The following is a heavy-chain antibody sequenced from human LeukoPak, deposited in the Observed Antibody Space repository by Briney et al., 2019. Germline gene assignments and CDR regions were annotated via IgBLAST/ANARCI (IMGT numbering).Heavy chain of an antibody. CDR3: AKNVRALAAADFDY. CDR2: ISGSGGST. CDR1: GFTFRSYA. Sequence: PGGSLGLSCAASGFTFRSYAMSWLRQAPGKGLEWVSAISGSGGSTYYADSVKGRFTISRDNSKNTLYLQMTSLRAEDTAVYYCAKNVRALAAADFDYWGQGTLVTVSS. V-gene: IGHV3-23*01. D-gene: IGHD6-13*01. J-gene: IGHJ4*02.